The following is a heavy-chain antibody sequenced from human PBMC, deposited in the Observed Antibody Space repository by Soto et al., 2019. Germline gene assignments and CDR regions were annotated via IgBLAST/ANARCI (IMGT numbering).Heavy chain of an antibody. Sequence: GGSLRLSCAASQFTFTNHWMSWVRQAPGKGLEWVANIRQDGGETYYLDSVEGRFTISRDNAKNSLYLQMNSLRAEDTAVYYCAREINYETSGSYFDYWGQGTLVTVSS. J-gene: IGHJ4*02. CDR3: AREINYETSGSYFDY. CDR1: QFTFTNHW. CDR2: IRQDGGET. D-gene: IGHD3-10*01. V-gene: IGHV3-7*05.